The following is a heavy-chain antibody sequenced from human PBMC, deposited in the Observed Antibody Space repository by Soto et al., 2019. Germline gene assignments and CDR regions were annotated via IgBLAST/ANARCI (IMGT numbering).Heavy chain of an antibody. CDR2: TASDGTYK. CDR1: GFTFSDYG. CDR3: ARKNPGTVWELPYY. J-gene: IGHJ4*02. D-gene: IGHD1-26*01. Sequence: QVQLVESGGGVVQPGRSLRLSCAASGFTFSDYGMHWVRQAPGKGLQWVAVTASDGTYKYYADSVKGRFTISRDNTRAILYLQMNSLSVDDTALYYWARKNPGTVWELPYYWGQGTLVTVSS. V-gene: IGHV3-30*03.